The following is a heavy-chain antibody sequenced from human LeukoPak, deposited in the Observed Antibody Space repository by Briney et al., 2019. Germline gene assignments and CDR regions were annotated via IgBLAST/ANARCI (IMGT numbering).Heavy chain of an antibody. CDR3: ARAILGDAFDI. V-gene: IGHV4-4*02. CDR2: IYHSGST. CDR1: GGSISSTNW. Sequence: SETLSHTCAVSGGSISSTNWWSWVRQPPGKGLEWIGEIYHSGSTNYNPSLKSRVTISVDKSKNQFSLKLSSVTAADTAVYYCARAILGDAFDIWGQGTMVTVSS. J-gene: IGHJ3*02. D-gene: IGHD1-26*01.